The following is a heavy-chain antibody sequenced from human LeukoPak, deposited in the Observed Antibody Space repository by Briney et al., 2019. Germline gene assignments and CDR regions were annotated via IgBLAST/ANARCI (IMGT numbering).Heavy chain of an antibody. Sequence: GGSLRLSCAASGFTFSSYAMHWVRQAPGKGLEWVAVISYDGSNKYYADSVKGRFTISRDNSKSTLYLQMNSLRAEDTAVYYCADGTVTTSPLDYWGQGTLVTVSS. D-gene: IGHD4-17*01. CDR3: ADGTVTTSPLDY. CDR2: ISYDGSNK. V-gene: IGHV3-30-3*01. J-gene: IGHJ4*02. CDR1: GFTFSSYA.